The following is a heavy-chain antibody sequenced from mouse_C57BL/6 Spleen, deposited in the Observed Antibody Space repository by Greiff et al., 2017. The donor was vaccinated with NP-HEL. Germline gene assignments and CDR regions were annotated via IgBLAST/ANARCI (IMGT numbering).Heavy chain of an antibody. J-gene: IGHJ2*01. D-gene: IGHD2-3*01. CDR1: GYTFTSYW. Sequence: QVQLQQPGAELVKPGASVKMSCKASGYTFTSYWITWVKQRPGQGLEWIGDIYPGSGSTNYNEKFKSKVTLTVDTSSSTAYMQLSSLTSEDSAVYYCAVIYDGYYYFDYWGQGTTLTVSS. CDR2: IYPGSGST. V-gene: IGHV1-55*01. CDR3: AVIYDGYYYFDY.